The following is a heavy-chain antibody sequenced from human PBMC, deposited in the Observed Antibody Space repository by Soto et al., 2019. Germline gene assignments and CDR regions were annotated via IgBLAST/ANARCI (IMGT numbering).Heavy chain of an antibody. J-gene: IGHJ6*02. V-gene: IGHV4-59*01. Sequence: QVQVQESGPGLVRPSETLSLICTVSGGSMSTYYWTWIRQPPGKGLEWIGYSDNSGRSNYNPSLKSRVTISLDTSKNQFSLKLSFVTAADTAVYYCARVNYGYYYYGMDVWGQGTTVTVSS. CDR3: ARVNYGYYYYGMDV. CDR2: SDNSGRS. CDR1: GGSMSTYY. D-gene: IGHD1-7*01.